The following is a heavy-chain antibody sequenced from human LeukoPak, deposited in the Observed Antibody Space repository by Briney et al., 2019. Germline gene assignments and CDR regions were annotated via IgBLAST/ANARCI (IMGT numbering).Heavy chain of an antibody. D-gene: IGHD6-13*01. CDR1: GFIVSHNY. Sequence: GGSLRLCCAASGFIVSHNYMTWVRQAPGKGLEWISVIYIDGTTYYADSVKGRFTISRDQANNTLYLQMNTLRDEDTAVYYCARGPRYSFYWGQGTLVSVSS. J-gene: IGHJ4*02. CDR2: IYIDGTT. V-gene: IGHV3-53*01. CDR3: ARGPRYSFY.